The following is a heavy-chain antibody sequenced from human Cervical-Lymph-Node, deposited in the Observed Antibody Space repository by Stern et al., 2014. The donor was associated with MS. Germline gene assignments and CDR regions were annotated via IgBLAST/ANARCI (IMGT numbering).Heavy chain of an antibody. J-gene: IGHJ4*02. D-gene: IGHD6-13*01. CDR1: GYNTTSYG. CDR3: ATFISAAGTFNH. Sequence: VQLVQSGGEVKKPGASVKVSCKAPGYNTTSYGFTWVRQAPGQGLEWMGWISAYNGNTNYAQKFQGRVTMTTDTSTSTAYMEVRSLRSDDTAVYYCATFISAAGTFNHWGQGTLVTVSS. V-gene: IGHV1-18*01. CDR2: ISAYNGNT.